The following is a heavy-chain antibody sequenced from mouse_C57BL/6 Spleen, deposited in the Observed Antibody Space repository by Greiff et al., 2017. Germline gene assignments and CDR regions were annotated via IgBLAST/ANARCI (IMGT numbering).Heavy chain of an antibody. J-gene: IGHJ2*01. Sequence: EVNVVESGGGLVKPGGSLKLSCAASGFTFSDYGMHWVRQAPEKGLEWVAYISSGSSTIYYADTVKGRFTISRDNAKNTLFLQMTSLRSEDTAMYYCARITTVVESFDYWGQGTTLTVSS. CDR3: ARITTVVESFDY. CDR2: ISSGSSTI. V-gene: IGHV5-17*01. CDR1: GFTFSDYG. D-gene: IGHD1-1*01.